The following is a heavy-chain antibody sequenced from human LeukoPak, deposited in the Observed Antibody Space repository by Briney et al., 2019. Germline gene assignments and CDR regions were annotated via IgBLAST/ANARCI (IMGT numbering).Heavy chain of an antibody. D-gene: IGHD6-19*01. CDR3: AREASIAVAATSDAFDI. Sequence: PSETLSLTCTVSGGSISSYYWCWIRQPPGKGLEWIGYIYYSGSTNYNPSLKSRVTISVDTSKNQFSLKLSSVTAADTAVYYCAREASIAVAATSDAFDIWGQGTMVTVSS. CDR2: IYYSGST. J-gene: IGHJ3*02. CDR1: GGSISSYY. V-gene: IGHV4-59*01.